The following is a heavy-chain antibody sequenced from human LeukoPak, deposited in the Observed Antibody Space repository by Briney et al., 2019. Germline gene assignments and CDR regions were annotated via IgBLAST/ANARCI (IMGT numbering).Heavy chain of an antibody. CDR3: ARDRRGYYYDGNAFYFDY. CDR2: ISNEGTKK. V-gene: IGHV3-30*04. CDR1: VFTFGIYT. J-gene: IGHJ4*02. D-gene: IGHD3-22*01. Sequence: PGRSLRLSCAVSVFTFGIYTPHCAPDAPGKGRECVALISNEGTKKFYEGSVKGRFTISRDNSEDTVYLQMNSLRVEDADVYYCARDRRGYYYDGNAFYFDYWGQGTQVTVST.